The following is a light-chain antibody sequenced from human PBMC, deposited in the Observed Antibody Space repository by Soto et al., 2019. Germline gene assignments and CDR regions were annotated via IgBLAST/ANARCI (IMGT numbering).Light chain of an antibody. CDR1: SGYVGTYSL. CDR2: EGH. Sequence: QSVLAQPASVSGSPGQSITISCTGASGYVGTYSLVSWYQQHPVKAPKVVIYEGHKRPSGVPDRFSGSTSVNTASLTISGLQTDDEADYYCCLYVGATTYVFGTGTKVTVL. V-gene: IGLV2-23*01. CDR3: CLYVGATTYV. J-gene: IGLJ1*01.